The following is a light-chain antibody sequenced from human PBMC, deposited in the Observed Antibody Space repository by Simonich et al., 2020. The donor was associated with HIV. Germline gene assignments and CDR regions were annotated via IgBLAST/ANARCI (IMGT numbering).Light chain of an antibody. CDR1: QSVSNY. CDR2: DAS. V-gene: IGKV3-11*01. J-gene: IGKJ5*01. Sequence: EIVMTQSPATLSLSPGERATLSCRASQSVSNYLAWYQQKPGQAPRLLIYDASNRATCIPARFSGSGSGTDFTLTISSLEPEDFAVYYCHQRSNWITFGQGTRLEIK. CDR3: HQRSNWIT.